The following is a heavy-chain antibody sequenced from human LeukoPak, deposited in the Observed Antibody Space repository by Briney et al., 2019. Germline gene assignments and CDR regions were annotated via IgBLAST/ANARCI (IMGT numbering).Heavy chain of an antibody. CDR2: INPSGGST. D-gene: IGHD2-15*01. CDR1: GYTFTSYY. Sequence: ASVKVSCKASGYTFTSYYMHWVRQAPGQGLEWMGIINPSGGSTSYAQKFQGRVTMTRDTSTSTVYMELSSLRSEGTAVYYCARDGGDIVVVVAATYDFDYWGQGTLVTVSS. V-gene: IGHV1-46*01. CDR3: ARDGGDIVVVVAATYDFDY. J-gene: IGHJ4*02.